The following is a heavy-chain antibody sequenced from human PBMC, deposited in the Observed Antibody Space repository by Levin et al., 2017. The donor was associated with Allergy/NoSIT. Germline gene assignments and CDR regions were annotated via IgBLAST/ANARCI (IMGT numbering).Heavy chain of an antibody. CDR1: GFTFSTYW. D-gene: IGHD2-21*02. V-gene: IGHV3-74*01. J-gene: IGHJ4*02. CDR2: INSDGNNR. CDR3: ASIGVGTAAIDY. Sequence: GESLKISCAASGFTFSTYWMHWVRQAPGKGLVWVSRINSDGNNRDYADSVRGRFIISRDNAKNTLYLQMNSLRAEDTAVYYCASIGVGTAAIDYWGQGTLVTVSS.